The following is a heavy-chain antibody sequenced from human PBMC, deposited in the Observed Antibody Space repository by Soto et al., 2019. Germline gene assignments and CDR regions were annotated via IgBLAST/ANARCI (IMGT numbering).Heavy chain of an antibody. J-gene: IGHJ4*02. CDR3: ARGRGAAADYFAF. CDR1: GFTFSDYY. Sequence: QVQLVESGGGLVKPGGSLRLSCAVSGFTFSDYYMTWIRQAPGTGLEWVSYISSSTSHTNYADSVKGRFTISRDNAKNSRFLQMNSLRAEDTAVYYCARGRGAAADYFAFWGQGTLVTVSS. V-gene: IGHV3-11*05. CDR2: ISSSTSHT. D-gene: IGHD6-13*01.